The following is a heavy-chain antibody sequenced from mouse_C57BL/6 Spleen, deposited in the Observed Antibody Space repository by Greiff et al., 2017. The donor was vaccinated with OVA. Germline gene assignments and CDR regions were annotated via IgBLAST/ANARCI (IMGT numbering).Heavy chain of an antibody. CDR3: ARHYYGSSSGYFDV. J-gene: IGHJ1*03. CDR2: IDPSDSYT. CDR1: GYTFTSYW. Sequence: QVQLQQPGAELVKPGASVKLSCKASGYTFTSYWMQWVKQRPGQGLEWIGEIDPSDSYTNYNQKFKGKATLTVDTSTSTAYMQLSSLTSEDSAVYYCARHYYGSSSGYFDVWGTGTTVTVSS. D-gene: IGHD1-1*01. V-gene: IGHV1-50*01.